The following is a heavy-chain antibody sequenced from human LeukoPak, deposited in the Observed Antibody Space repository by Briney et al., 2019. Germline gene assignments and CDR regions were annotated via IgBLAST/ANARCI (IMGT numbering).Heavy chain of an antibody. CDR1: GFTFSSYS. CDR3: ARDRGDIRGDAFNI. CDR2: ISSSSSYI. D-gene: IGHD3-9*01. V-gene: IGHV3-21*01. Sequence: GGSLRLSCAASGFTFSSYSMNWVRQAPGKGLEWVSAISSSSSYIYYADSVKGRFTISRDNAKNSLYLQMNSLRAEDTAVYYCARDRGDIRGDAFNIWGQGTMVTVSS. J-gene: IGHJ3*02.